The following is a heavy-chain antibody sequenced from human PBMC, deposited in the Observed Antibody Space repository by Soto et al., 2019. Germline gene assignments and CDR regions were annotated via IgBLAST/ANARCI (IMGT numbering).Heavy chain of an antibody. CDR2: IYYSGST. CDR3: DRERDYGSVFDY. D-gene: IGHD6-19*01. CDR1: GGSLSSGGYY. V-gene: IGHV4-30-4*01. Sequence: SETLSLTCTVSGGSLSSGGYYWSRIRQPPGKGLEWIGYIYYSGSTYYNPSLKSRVTISVDTSKNQFSLKLSSVTAADTAVYYDDRERDYGSVFDYWGQRTLVPVSS. J-gene: IGHJ4*02.